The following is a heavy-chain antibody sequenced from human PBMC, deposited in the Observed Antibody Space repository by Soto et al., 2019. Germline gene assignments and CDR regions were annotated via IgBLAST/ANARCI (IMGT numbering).Heavy chain of an antibody. V-gene: IGHV4-59*01. J-gene: IGHJ4*02. Sequence: SETLSLTCNAAGGSIRAYYSAWLRQPPGKGLEWIGYIYFAGNANYSPSLKSRVTMSVDMSTNQFSLNRRSVTAADTAVYYCARDCPLDNGGNSGLGYWGQGTVVTVSS. CDR3: ARDCPLDNGGNSGLGY. CDR2: IYFAGNA. CDR1: GGSIRAYY. D-gene: IGHD2-21*02.